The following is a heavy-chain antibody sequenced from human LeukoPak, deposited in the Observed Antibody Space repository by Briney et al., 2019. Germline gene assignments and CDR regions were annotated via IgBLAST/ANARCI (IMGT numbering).Heavy chain of an antibody. Sequence: GGSLRLSCAASGFTFSSYSMNWVRQAPGKGLEWVSSISSSSSYIYYADSVKGRFTISRGNAKNSLYLQMNSLRAEDTAVYYCARGITMVRGVISYYFDYWGQGTLVTVSS. CDR2: ISSSSSYI. J-gene: IGHJ4*02. D-gene: IGHD3-10*01. V-gene: IGHV3-21*01. CDR3: ARGITMVRGVISYYFDY. CDR1: GFTFSSYS.